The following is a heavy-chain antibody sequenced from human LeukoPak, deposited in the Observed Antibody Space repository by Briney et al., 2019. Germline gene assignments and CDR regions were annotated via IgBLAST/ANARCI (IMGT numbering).Heavy chain of an antibody. V-gene: IGHV5-51*01. D-gene: IGHD3-22*01. J-gene: IGHJ4*02. CDR2: IYLGDSDT. Sequence: GESLKISCKGSGYSITSYWIGWVRQMPGKGLEWMGIIYLGDSDTRYSPSLQGQVTISADKSISTAYLQWRSLKASDTAMYYCTRLLGDSSGLGDYWGQGTLVTVSS. CDR1: GYSITSYW. CDR3: TRLLGDSSGLGDY.